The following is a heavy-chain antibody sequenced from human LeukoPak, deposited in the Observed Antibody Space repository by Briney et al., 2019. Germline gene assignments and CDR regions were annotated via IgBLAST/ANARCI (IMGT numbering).Heavy chain of an antibody. V-gene: IGHV5-51*01. CDR3: ARRQPRLLETFDI. CDR1: GYNFPTYW. J-gene: IGHJ3*02. Sequence: GESLKISCKGSGYNFPTYWIGWVRQMSGKGLEWMGIIFPADSDTKYSPSFQGQVTISADKSISTAYLQWSSLKASDTAIYYCARRQPRLLETFDIRGQGTMVSVSS. CDR2: IFPADSDT. D-gene: IGHD1-26*01.